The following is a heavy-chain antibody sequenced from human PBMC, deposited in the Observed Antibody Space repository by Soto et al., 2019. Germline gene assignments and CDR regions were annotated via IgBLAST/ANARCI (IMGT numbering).Heavy chain of an antibody. D-gene: IGHD6-19*01. CDR2: IYYSGST. CDR3: ARAGIRGWYPNYFDY. J-gene: IGHJ4*02. V-gene: IGHV4-61*08. CDR1: GGSISSGGYY. Sequence: PSETLSLTCTVSGGSISSGGYYWSWIRQPPGKGLEWIGYIYYSGSTNYNPSLKSRVTISVDTSKNQFSLKLSSVTAADTAVYYCARAGIRGWYPNYFDYWGQGTLVTVSS.